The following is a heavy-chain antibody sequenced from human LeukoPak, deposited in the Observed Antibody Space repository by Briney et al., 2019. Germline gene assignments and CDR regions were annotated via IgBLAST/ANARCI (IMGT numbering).Heavy chain of an antibody. CDR1: GFTFSTSA. Sequence: GGSLRLSCAASGFTFSTSAMTWVRQAPGKGLEWVSGLSGSDASTYYADSVKGRFTISRDNSKNTLYLQMNSLRAEDTAVYYCAKDTWGDYYGSGSPFDYWGQGTLVTVSS. CDR2: LSGSDAST. D-gene: IGHD3-10*01. CDR3: AKDTWGDYYGSGSPFDY. J-gene: IGHJ4*02. V-gene: IGHV3-23*01.